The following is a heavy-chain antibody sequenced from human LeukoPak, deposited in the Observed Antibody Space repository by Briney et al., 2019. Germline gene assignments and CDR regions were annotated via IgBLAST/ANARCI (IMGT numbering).Heavy chain of an antibody. Sequence: PSETLSLTCTVSGGSISSSSYYWGWIRQPPGKGLEWIRSIYYSGSTYYNPSLKSRVTISVDTSKNQFSLKLSSVTAADTAVYYCARNSRVTMVRGVPKRGWFDPWGQGTLVTVSS. CDR1: GGSISSSSYY. D-gene: IGHD3-10*01. CDR2: IYYSGST. J-gene: IGHJ5*02. CDR3: ARNSRVTMVRGVPKRGWFDP. V-gene: IGHV4-39*01.